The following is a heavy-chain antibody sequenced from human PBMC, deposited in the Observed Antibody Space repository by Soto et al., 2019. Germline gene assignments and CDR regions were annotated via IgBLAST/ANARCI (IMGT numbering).Heavy chain of an antibody. Sequence: EVQLVESGGGLVQPGGSLKLSCAASAFTFSGSAMHWVRQASGKGLEWVGRIRSNSNNYATAYGASMKGRFTISRDDSKNTAYLQMNSLKTEDTAVYYCAMGGRGIGGYYHYGLDVWGQGTPVTVSS. CDR1: AFTFSGSA. J-gene: IGHJ6*02. V-gene: IGHV3-73*02. CDR2: IRSNSNNYAT. CDR3: AMGGRGIGGYYHYGLDV. D-gene: IGHD3-16*01.